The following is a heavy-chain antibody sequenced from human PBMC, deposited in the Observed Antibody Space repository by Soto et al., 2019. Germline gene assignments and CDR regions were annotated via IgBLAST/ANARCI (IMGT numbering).Heavy chain of an antibody. CDR1: GYTFSNYG. J-gene: IGHJ4*02. V-gene: IGHV1-18*01. D-gene: IGHD5-12*01. CDR2: ISAYNGNT. CDR3: ARDLVPGYTGFSDY. Sequence: ASVKVSCKTSGYTFSNYGINWVRQAPGQGLEWMGWISAYNGNTNFVQKLQGRVSLTTDTSSTTAYMELRSLTSDDTAVYYCARDLVPGYTGFSDYWGQGTLVTVSS.